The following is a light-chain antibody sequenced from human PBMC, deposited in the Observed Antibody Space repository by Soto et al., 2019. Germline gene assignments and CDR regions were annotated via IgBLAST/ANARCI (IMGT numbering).Light chain of an antibody. CDR2: ATS. Sequence: EIVLTQSPGTLSLSPGERATLSCRVSQAVTSDTLGWYQKKPGQAPRLLIYATSKRAAGIPDRLSGSGSGIDFTLTISRLEPEDFAVYYCQRDNFGQGTRLEIK. CDR1: QAVTSDT. V-gene: IGKV3-20*01. CDR3: QRDN. J-gene: IGKJ2*01.